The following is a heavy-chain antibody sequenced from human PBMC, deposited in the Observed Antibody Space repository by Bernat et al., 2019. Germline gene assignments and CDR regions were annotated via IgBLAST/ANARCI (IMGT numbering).Heavy chain of an antibody. V-gene: IGHV3-23*03. CDR2: IYSGGST. J-gene: IGHJ4*02. D-gene: IGHD5-18*01. CDR1: GFTFSSYA. Sequence: EVQLLESGGGLVQPGGSLRLSCAASGFTFSSYAMSWVRQAPGKGLEWVSVIYSGGSTYYADSVKGRFTISRHNSKNTLYLQMNSLRAEDTAVYYCAGGYRRNDYWGQGTLVTVSS. CDR3: AGGYRRNDY.